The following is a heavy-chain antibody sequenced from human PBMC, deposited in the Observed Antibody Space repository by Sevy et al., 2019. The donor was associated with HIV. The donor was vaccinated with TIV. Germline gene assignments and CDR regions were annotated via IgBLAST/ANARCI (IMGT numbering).Heavy chain of an antibody. CDR1: GYTFTNNY. CDR2: INPSGGTT. CDR3: ARVTDYGSGSYKDY. Sequence: ASVKVSCKASGYTFTNNYLYWVRQAPGQGLEWMGVINPSGGTTSYAQKFQGRVTLTRDTSTSTVYMELSSLRSEDTAVYYCARVTDYGSGSYKDYWGQGTLVTVSS. V-gene: IGHV1-46*03. J-gene: IGHJ4*02. D-gene: IGHD3-10*01.